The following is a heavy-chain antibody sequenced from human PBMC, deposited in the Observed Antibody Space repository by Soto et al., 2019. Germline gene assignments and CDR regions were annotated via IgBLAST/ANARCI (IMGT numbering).Heavy chain of an antibody. J-gene: IGHJ5*02. D-gene: IGHD1-1*01. V-gene: IGHV3-33*06. CDR3: AKSYHHLQSAGDWFDP. Sequence: SLRLSCAASGFTFSSYGMHWVRQAPGKGLEWVAVIWYDGSNKYYADSVKGRFTISRDNSKNTLYLQMNSLRAEDTAVYYCAKSYHHLQSAGDWFDPWGQRTLVPVSA. CDR2: IWYDGSNK. CDR1: GFTFSSYG.